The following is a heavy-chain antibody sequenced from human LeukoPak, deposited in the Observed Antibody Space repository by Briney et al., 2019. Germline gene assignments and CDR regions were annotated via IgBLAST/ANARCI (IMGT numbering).Heavy chain of an antibody. J-gene: IGHJ4*02. CDR1: GFTFSRHP. CDR2: ISGSSGST. D-gene: IGHD6-19*01. CDR3: AKDGGGWYSSGWYYFDC. Sequence: GGSLRLSCAASGFTFSRHPMNWVRQAPGKGLEWVSAISGSSGSTYYADSVKGRFTISRDNSKNTLYLQMNSLRAEDTAVYYCAKDGGGWYSSGWYYFDCWGQGTLVTVSS. V-gene: IGHV3-23*01.